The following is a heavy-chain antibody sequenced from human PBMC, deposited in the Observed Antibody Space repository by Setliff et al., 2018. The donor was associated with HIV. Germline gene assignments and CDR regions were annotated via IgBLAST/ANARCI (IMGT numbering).Heavy chain of an antibody. Sequence: ASVKVSCKTSGGTFRSQAISWVRQAPGQGLEWMGIIHPSAGTTTYAQKFQGRVTMTRDASSRTLYMELSSLRSEDTAVYYCARFIVPHRFTGGPLDYWGQGTLVTGSS. CDR1: GGTFRSQA. J-gene: IGHJ4*02. D-gene: IGHD2-15*01. CDR2: IHPSAGTT. V-gene: IGHV1-46*01. CDR3: ARFIVPHRFTGGPLDY.